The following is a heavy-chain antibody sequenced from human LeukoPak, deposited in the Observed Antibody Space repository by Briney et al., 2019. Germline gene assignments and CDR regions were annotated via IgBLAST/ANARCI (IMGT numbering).Heavy chain of an antibody. Sequence: SVKVSCKASGYTFTGYYMHWVRQAPGQGLEWMGGITPIFGTANYAQKFQGRVTITADESTSTAYMELSSLRSEDTAVYYCARVALSSGWYNTNWFDPWGQGTLVTVSS. J-gene: IGHJ5*02. CDR3: ARVALSSGWYNTNWFDP. CDR1: GYTFTGYY. D-gene: IGHD6-19*01. V-gene: IGHV1-69*13. CDR2: ITPIFGTA.